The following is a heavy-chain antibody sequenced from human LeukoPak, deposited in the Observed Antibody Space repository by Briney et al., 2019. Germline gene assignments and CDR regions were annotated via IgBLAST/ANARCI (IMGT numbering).Heavy chain of an antibody. CDR2: ISGSGGST. Sequence: PGGSLRLSCAASGFTFNNYAMNWVRQAPGKGLEWVSTISGSGGSTYYADSVKGRFTISRDNPKNTQYLQMTSLRAEDTAVYYCAKAPIGADYWGQGTLVTVSS. CDR1: GFTFNNYA. CDR3: AKAPIGADY. D-gene: IGHD3-16*01. V-gene: IGHV3-23*01. J-gene: IGHJ4*02.